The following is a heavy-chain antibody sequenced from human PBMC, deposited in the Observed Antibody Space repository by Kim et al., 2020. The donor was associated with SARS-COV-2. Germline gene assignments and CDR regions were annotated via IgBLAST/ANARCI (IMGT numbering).Heavy chain of an antibody. Sequence: GGSLRLSCAASGFTFNKAWMSWVRQAPGKGLEWVGLIRSNTDDGSTIYAAPVKGRFTISRDDSKNTLFLQMNSLKTEDTAVYYCATEISDSSGYDYFDNWGQGTLVTVS. CDR2: IRSNTDDGST. D-gene: IGHD3-22*01. CDR1: GFTFNKAW. J-gene: IGHJ4*02. V-gene: IGHV3-15*01. CDR3: ATEISDSSGYDYFDN.